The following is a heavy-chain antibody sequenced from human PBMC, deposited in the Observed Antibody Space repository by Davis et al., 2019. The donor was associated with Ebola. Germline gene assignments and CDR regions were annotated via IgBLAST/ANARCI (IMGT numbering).Heavy chain of an antibody. V-gene: IGHV1-46*01. CDR1: GYTFTSYY. Sequence: ASVKVSCKASGYTFTSYYMHWVRQAPGQGLEWMGIINPSGGSTSYAQKFQGRVTMTRDTSTSTVYMELSSLRSEDTAVYYCARAIERGLPSYGMDVWGKGTTVTVSS. CDR3: ARAIERGLPSYGMDV. CDR2: INPSGGST. J-gene: IGHJ6*04. D-gene: IGHD1-26*01.